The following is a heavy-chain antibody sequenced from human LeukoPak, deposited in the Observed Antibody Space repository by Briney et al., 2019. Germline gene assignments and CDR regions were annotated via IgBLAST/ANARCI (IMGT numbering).Heavy chain of an antibody. CDR3: ARANYYDSSGYDY. CDR1: GYTFTGYY. CDR2: INPNIGGT. Sequence: GASVKASCKASGYTFTGYYMHWVRQAPGHGLEWMGWINPNIGGTNSAQKLQGRVTMTRDTSASTAYMELSSLRSEDMAVYYCARANYYDSSGYDYWGQGTLVTVSS. J-gene: IGHJ4*02. V-gene: IGHV1-2*02. D-gene: IGHD3-22*01.